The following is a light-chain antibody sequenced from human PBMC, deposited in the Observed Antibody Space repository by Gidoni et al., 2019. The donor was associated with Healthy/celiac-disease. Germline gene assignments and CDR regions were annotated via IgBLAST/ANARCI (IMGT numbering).Light chain of an antibody. J-gene: IGKJ4*01. CDR3: QQYNNWPPVT. Sequence: EIVMTQSPATLSVSPGERATLSCRASQSVSSNVAWYQQKPGQAPRLLIYGAFTRATGIPARFSGSGSGTEFTLTISSLQSEDFAVYYCQQYNNWPPVTFGGGTKVEIK. CDR2: GAF. V-gene: IGKV3-15*01. CDR1: QSVSSN.